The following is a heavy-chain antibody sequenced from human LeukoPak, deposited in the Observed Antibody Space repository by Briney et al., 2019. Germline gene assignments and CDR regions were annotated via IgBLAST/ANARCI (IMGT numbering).Heavy chain of an antibody. CDR3: ARGRSLYYDFWSGHGPWYFDL. V-gene: IGHV3-23*01. Sequence: PGGSLRLSCDASGFSINTYTMYWVRQAPGQGLEWVSGIRNSDGMTYYADSVRGRFTISTDNSKNTLYLQMNSLRAEDTAVYYCARGRSLYYDFWSGHGPWYFDLWGRGTLVTVSS. CDR1: GFSINTYT. J-gene: IGHJ2*01. D-gene: IGHD3-3*01. CDR2: IRNSDGMT.